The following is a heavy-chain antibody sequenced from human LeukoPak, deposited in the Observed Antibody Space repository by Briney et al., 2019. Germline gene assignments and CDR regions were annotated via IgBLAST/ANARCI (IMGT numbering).Heavy chain of an antibody. CDR2: ISGTGANT. CDR1: GFTFSSYA. CDR3: AYADNNGWYYFDH. J-gene: IGHJ4*02. D-gene: IGHD6-19*01. Sequence: GGSLRLSCAVSGFTFSSYAMTWVRRAPGKGLEWVSAISGTGANTYYADSVKGRFTTSRDNPRSTLYLQMNSLSNEDTAVYCCAYADNNGWYYFDHWGQGTLVTVSS. V-gene: IGHV3-23*01.